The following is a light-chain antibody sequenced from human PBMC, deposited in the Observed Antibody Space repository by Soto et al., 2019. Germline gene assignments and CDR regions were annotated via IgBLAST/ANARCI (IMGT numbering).Light chain of an antibody. V-gene: IGLV3-21*02. Sequence: SYELTQPPSVSVAPGQTARITCGGNNIGSKSVHWYQQKPGQAPVLVVYDVSDRPSGIPERFSGSNSGNTATLTISRVEAGDEADYYCQVWDSSSDRVVFGGGTKVTVL. J-gene: IGLJ2*01. CDR2: DVS. CDR1: NIGSKS. CDR3: QVWDSSSDRVV.